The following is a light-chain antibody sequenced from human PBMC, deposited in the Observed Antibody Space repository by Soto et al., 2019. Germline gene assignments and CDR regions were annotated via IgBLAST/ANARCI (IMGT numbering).Light chain of an antibody. CDR2: GAS. CDR3: QQYNNWPLT. Sequence: EIVMTQSPATLSVSPGERATLSCRASQSVSSNLAWYQQKPGQAPRLLIYGASTRATGIPARFSGSESGTQFTLTISSLQSEDFAVYYCQQYNNWPLTFGGGTKVEFK. J-gene: IGKJ4*01. CDR1: QSVSSN. V-gene: IGKV3-15*01.